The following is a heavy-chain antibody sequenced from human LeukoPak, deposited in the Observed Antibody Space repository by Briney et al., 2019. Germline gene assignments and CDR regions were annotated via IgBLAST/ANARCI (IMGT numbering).Heavy chain of an antibody. CDR2: IYYSGST. CDR3: AREFCTNGVCYLRD. J-gene: IGHJ4*02. V-gene: IGHV4-30-4*08. CDR1: GGSISSGDYY. Sequence: SETLSLTCTVSGGSISSGDYYWSWIRQPPGKGLEWIGYIYYSGSTYYNPSLKSRVTISVDTSKNQFSLKLSSVTAADTAVYYCAREFCTNGVCYLRDWGQGTLVTVSS. D-gene: IGHD2-8*01.